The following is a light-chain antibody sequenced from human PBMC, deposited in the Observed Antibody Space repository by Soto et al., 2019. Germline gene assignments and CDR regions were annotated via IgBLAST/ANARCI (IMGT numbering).Light chain of an antibody. CDR1: QGVSRK. V-gene: IGKV3-15*01. J-gene: IGKJ4*01. CDR2: GAS. CDR3: QQYNTWPIT. Sequence: EIVMTQSPATLSVAPGERVTFSCRASQGVSRKLAWYQHKPGQAPRLLISGASTGATGIPARFSGSGSGTEFTLTISRLQSEDCANYYYQQYNTWPITFGGGTKVEIK.